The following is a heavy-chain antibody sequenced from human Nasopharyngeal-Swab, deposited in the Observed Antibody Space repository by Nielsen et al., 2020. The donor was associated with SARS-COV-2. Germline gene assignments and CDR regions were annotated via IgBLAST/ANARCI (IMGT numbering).Heavy chain of an antibody. CDR2: IWYDGSKK. D-gene: IGHD1-20*01. V-gene: IGHV3-33*01. J-gene: IGHJ4*02. CDR1: GFTFSSYG. Sequence: GESLKISCAASGFTFSSYGMHWVRKAPGKGLEWVAVIWYDGSKKYYADSVKGRFTISRDNSKNTLYLQMNSLRAEDTAVYYCARGLTGTPPYYFDYWGQGTLVTVSS. CDR3: ARGLTGTPPYYFDY.